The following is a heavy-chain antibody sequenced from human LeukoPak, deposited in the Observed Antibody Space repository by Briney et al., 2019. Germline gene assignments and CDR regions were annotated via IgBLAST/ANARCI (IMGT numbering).Heavy chain of an antibody. D-gene: IGHD3-3*01. CDR3: AKVRDDFWSGYPQTAGFDY. Sequence: GGSLRLSCAASGFTFSSYAMSWVRQAPGKGLEWVSAISGSGGSTYYADSVKGRFTISRDNSKNTLYLQMNSLRAEDTAVYYCAKVRDDFWSGYPQTAGFDYWGQGTLVTVSS. CDR2: ISGSGGST. V-gene: IGHV3-23*01. J-gene: IGHJ4*02. CDR1: GFTFSSYA.